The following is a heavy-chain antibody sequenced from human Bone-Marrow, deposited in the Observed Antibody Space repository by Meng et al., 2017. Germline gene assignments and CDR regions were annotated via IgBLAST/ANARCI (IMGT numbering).Heavy chain of an antibody. D-gene: IGHD3-22*01. CDR1: GGSISSGSYY. CDR2: IYTSGST. J-gene: IGHJ4*02. Sequence: SETLSLTCTVSGGSISSGSYYWSWIRQPAGKGLEWIGRIYTSGSTNYNPSLKSRVTISVDTSKNQFSLKLSSVTAADTAVYYCAREVELIFTCYYDSSGYYPYYFDYWGQGTLVTVSS. V-gene: IGHV4-61*02. CDR3: AREVELIFTCYYDSSGYYPYYFDY.